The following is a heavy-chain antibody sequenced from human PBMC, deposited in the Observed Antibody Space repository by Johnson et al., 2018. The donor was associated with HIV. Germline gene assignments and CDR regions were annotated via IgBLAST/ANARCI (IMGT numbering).Heavy chain of an antibody. CDR2: ISGSGGST. Sequence: VHLVESGGGVVQPGGSLRLSCAASGFTFSSYAMSWVRQAPGKGLEWVSAISGSGGSTYYADSVKGRFTISRDNSKNTLYLQMNSLRAEDTAVYYCARAGAVGFDAFDIWGQGTMVTVSS. CDR1: GFTFSSYA. V-gene: IGHV3-23*04. CDR3: ARAGAVGFDAFDI. D-gene: IGHD6-19*01. J-gene: IGHJ3*02.